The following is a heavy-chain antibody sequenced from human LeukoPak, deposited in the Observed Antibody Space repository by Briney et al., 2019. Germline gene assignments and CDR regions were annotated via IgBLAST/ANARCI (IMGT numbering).Heavy chain of an antibody. J-gene: IGHJ5*02. V-gene: IGHV4-34*01. D-gene: IGHD6-19*01. CDR2: INHSGST. CDR3: ARGIAVAGIGLHNWFDP. Sequence: SETLSLTCAVYGGSFSGYYWSWIRQPPGKGLEWIGEINHSGSTNYNPPLKSRVTISVDTSKNQFSLKLSSVTAADTAVYYCARGIAVAGIGLHNWFDPWGQGTLVTVSS. CDR1: GGSFSGYY.